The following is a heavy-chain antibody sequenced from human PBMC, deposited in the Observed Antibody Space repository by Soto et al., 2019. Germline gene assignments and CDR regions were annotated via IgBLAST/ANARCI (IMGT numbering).Heavy chain of an antibody. D-gene: IGHD6-19*01. Sequence: PGESLKISCEASGYKFTAYWIGWVRQMPGKGLEWMGIIYPGDSETRYSPSFQGQVTISVDKSNSTAYLQWNSLEASDTAIYYCARHIGVAVAGTRWYFDLWRRGTLVTVSS. CDR1: GYKFTAYW. J-gene: IGHJ2*01. V-gene: IGHV5-51*01. CDR2: IYPGDSET. CDR3: ARHIGVAVAGTRWYFDL.